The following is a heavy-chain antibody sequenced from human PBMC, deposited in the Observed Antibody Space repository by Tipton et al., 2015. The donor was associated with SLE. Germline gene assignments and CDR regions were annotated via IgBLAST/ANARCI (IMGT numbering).Heavy chain of an antibody. J-gene: IGHJ4*02. CDR3: ARGGSGYISV. V-gene: IGHV3-74*01. CDR1: GSGTINY. Sequence: SLRLSCVASGSGTINYMHWVRQGPGKGLVWVSRINTDDSTTVYADSVKGRFTISRDNAKNTLYLQMNSLRAEDTAVYYCARGGSGYISVWGQGTLVTVSS. CDR2: INTDDSTT. D-gene: IGHD6-19*01.